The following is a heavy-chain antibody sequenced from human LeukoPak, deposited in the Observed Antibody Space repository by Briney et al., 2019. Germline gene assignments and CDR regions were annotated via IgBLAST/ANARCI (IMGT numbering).Heavy chain of an antibody. CDR3: APAPPVATIDY. D-gene: IGHD5-12*01. V-gene: IGHV3-23*01. Sequence: GGSLRLSCAASGLTFSSYAMIWVRQAPGKGLEWVSAISGSGGSTYYAASVKGRFTISRDKSKNTVYVQMISLRAEDTAVYCAAPAPPVATIDYWGQGTLVTVSS. CDR2: ISGSGGST. J-gene: IGHJ4*02. CDR1: GLTFSSYA.